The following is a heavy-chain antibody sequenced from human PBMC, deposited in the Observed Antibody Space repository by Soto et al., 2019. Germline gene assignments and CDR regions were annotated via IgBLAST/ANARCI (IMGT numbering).Heavy chain of an antibody. D-gene: IGHD6-13*01. Sequence: GGSLRLSCAASGFTLSSYWMSWVRQAPGKGLEWVANIKQDGSEKYYVDSVKGRFTISRDNAKNSLYLQMNSLRAEDTAVYYCAREGYSSSWNSGGHYYYYGMDVWGQGTTVTVSS. CDR3: AREGYSSSWNSGGHYYYYGMDV. CDR1: GFTLSSYW. CDR2: IKQDGSEK. J-gene: IGHJ6*02. V-gene: IGHV3-7*01.